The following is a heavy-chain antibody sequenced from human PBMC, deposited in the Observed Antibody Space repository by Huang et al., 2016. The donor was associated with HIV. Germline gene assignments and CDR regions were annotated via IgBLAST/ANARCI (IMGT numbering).Heavy chain of an antibody. D-gene: IGHD2-2*01. CDR3: ARRYSSRRDH. CDR1: GGSFSGYY. J-gene: IGHJ4*02. V-gene: IGHV4-34*01. Sequence: QVQLEQWGSGLLKASETLSLTCAVYGGSFSGYYWNWLRQPPGKGLEWVGEINHSGSTNYNPSLKSRANMSVDTSKNQFSLQLTSLSAADTGVYYCARRYSSRRDHWGRGTLVTVPS. CDR2: INHSGST.